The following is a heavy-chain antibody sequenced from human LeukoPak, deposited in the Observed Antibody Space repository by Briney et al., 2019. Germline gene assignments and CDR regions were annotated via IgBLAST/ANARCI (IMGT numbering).Heavy chain of an antibody. CDR3: AKGDSIIVFHYMDV. Sequence: PGGSLRLSCAASGFTFSNYAMSWVRQAPGKGLEWVSGISGSGGSTNYADSVKGRFTISRDNSKNALYLQMNSLRAEDTAVYYCAKGDSIIVFHYMDVWGKGTTVTVSS. D-gene: IGHD2-15*01. CDR2: ISGSGGST. V-gene: IGHV3-23*01. CDR1: GFTFSNYA. J-gene: IGHJ6*03.